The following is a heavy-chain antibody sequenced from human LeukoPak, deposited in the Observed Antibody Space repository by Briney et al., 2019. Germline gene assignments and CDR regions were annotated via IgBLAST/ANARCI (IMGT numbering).Heavy chain of an antibody. CDR2: IGGSGGGT. CDR1: GFTFSSYA. V-gene: IGHV3-23*01. J-gene: IGHJ6*02. CDR3: ARGVYYYYGMDV. D-gene: IGHD3-10*01. Sequence: GGSLRLSCAASGFTFSSYAMSWVRQAPGKGLEWVSAIGGSGGGTYYVDSVKGRFTISRDNSKNTLYLQMNSLRAEDTAVYYCARGVYYYYGMDVWGQGTTVTVSS.